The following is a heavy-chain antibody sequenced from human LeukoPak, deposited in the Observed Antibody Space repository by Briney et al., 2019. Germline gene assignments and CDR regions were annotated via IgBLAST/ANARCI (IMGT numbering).Heavy chain of an antibody. Sequence: ASVKVSCKASGYTFTSYYMHWVRQAPGQGLEWMGIINPSGGSTSYAQKFQGRVTMTRDMSTSTVYMELSRLRSDDTAVYYCLIPPYYYYYMDVWGKGTTVTVSS. D-gene: IGHD2-21*01. V-gene: IGHV1-46*01. J-gene: IGHJ6*03. CDR2: INPSGGST. CDR1: GYTFTSYY. CDR3: LIPPYYYYYMDV.